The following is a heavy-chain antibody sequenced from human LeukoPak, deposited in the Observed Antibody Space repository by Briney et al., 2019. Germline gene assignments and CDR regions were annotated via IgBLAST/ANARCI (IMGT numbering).Heavy chain of an antibody. V-gene: IGHV1-69-2*01. CDR2: VDPEDGET. J-gene: IGHJ3*02. Sequence: ASVKISCKVSGYTFTDYYMHWVQQAPGKGLEWMGLVDPEDGETIDAEKFQGRVTITADTSTDTVYMELSSLRSEDTAVYYCATSPKVGATIGAFDIWGQGTMVTVSS. CDR1: GYTFTDYY. CDR3: ATSPKVGATIGAFDI. D-gene: IGHD1-26*01.